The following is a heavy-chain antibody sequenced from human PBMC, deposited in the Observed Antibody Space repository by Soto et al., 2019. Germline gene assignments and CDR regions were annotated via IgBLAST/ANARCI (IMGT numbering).Heavy chain of an antibody. CDR3: ARGVVVAATRDNCVES. D-gene: IGHD2-15*01. CDR1: DGDVRCGGEY. V-gene: IGHV4-31*03. CDR2: IYYSGST. J-gene: IGHJ5*01. Sequence: LSLTDPVADGDVRCGGEYRSWIRMHRGKGLEWIGYIYYSGSTYYNPSLKSRVTISVDTSKNQFSLKLSSVTAADTAVYFCARGVVVAATRDNCVESWVQGTLVTV.